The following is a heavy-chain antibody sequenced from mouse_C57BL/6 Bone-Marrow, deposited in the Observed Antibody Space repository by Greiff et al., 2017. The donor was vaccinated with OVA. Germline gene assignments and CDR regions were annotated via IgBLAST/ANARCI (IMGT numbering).Heavy chain of an antibody. J-gene: IGHJ3*01. V-gene: IGHV1-50*01. Sequence: QVQLQQPGAELVKPGASVKLSCKASGYTFTSYWMQCVKQRPGQGLEWIGEIDPCDSYTNYNQKFKGKATLTVDKSSRTAYMQLSSLTSEDSAVYYCASETAQAPYWGQGALVTVSA. CDR3: ASETAQAPY. CDR1: GYTFTSYW. CDR2: IDPCDSYT. D-gene: IGHD3-2*02.